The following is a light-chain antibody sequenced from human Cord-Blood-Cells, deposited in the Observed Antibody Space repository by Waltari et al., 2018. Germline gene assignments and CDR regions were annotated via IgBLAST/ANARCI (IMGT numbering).Light chain of an antibody. CDR3: QQRSNWIT. CDR1: QGVSSY. J-gene: IGKJ5*01. Sequence: EIVLTQSPATLSLSPGERATLSCRASQGVSSYLAWYQQKPGQAPRLLIYDASNGATGIPARFSGSGPGTDFTLTISSLEPEDFAVYYCQQRSNWITFGQGTRLEIK. V-gene: IGKV3D-11*01. CDR2: DAS.